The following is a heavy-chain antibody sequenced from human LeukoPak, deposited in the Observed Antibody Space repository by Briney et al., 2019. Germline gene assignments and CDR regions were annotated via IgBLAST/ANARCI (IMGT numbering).Heavy chain of an antibody. CDR3: ARVKGSRRVLSFDP. V-gene: IGHV4-34*01. Sequence: SETLSLTCAVYGGSFSGYYWGWIRQPPGKGLEWIGEINHSGSTNYNPSLKSRVTISVDTSKNQFSLKLSSVTAADTAVYYCARVKGSRRVLSFDPWGQGTLVTVSS. J-gene: IGHJ5*02. CDR1: GGSFSGYY. D-gene: IGHD3-10*01. CDR2: INHSGST.